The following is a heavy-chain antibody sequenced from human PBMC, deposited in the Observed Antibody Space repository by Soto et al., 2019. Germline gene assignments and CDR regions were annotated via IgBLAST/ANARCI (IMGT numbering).Heavy chain of an antibody. CDR3: ARGHGDYVVHAFDI. Sequence: QVQLVQSGAEVKKPGSSVKVSCKASGGTFSSYAISWVRQAPGQGIEWMGGIIPIFGTANYAQKFQGRVTITADDSTSTAYMELSSLRSEDTAVYYCARGHGDYVVHAFDIWGQGTMVTVSS. D-gene: IGHD4-17*01. J-gene: IGHJ3*02. CDR1: GGTFSSYA. V-gene: IGHV1-69*01. CDR2: IIPIFGTA.